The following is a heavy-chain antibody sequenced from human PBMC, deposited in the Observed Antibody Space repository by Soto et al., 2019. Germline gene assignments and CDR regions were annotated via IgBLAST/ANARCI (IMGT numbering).Heavy chain of an antibody. CDR2: IYYSGST. Sequence: SETLSLTCTVSGGSISSSSYYWGWIRQPPGKGLEWIGSIYYSGSTYYNPSLKSRVTISVDTSKNQFSLKLSSVTAADTAVYYCARTGLERRGDDYWGQGTLVTVSS. J-gene: IGHJ4*02. D-gene: IGHD1-1*01. CDR1: GGSISSSSYY. CDR3: ARTGLERRGDDY. V-gene: IGHV4-39*01.